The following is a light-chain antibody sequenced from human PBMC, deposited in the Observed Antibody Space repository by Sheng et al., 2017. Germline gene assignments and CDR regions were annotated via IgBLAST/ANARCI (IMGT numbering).Light chain of an antibody. V-gene: IGKV3-11*01. Sequence: IVLKQSPVTLSLSPGERATLSCRASQSVDSYLAWYQQRPGQPPRLLIYDASTRATGIPARFSGSGSGTDFTLTISSLEPEDFAVYYCQQRSSWPMAFGGGTKVEIK. J-gene: IGKJ4*01. CDR2: DAS. CDR3: QQRSSWPMA. CDR1: QSVDSY.